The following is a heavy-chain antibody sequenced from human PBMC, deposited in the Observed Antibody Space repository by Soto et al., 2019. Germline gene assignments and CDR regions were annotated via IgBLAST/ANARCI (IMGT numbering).Heavy chain of an antibody. CDR2: IKQDGSEK. CDR1: GFTFSSYW. D-gene: IGHD4-17*01. CDR3: ARDKAYGGIAGVAY. Sequence: PGGSLRLSCAASGFTFSSYWMSWVRQAPGKGLEWVANIKQDGSEKYYVDSVKGRFTISRDNAKNSLYLQMNSLRAEDTAVYYCARDKAYGGIAGVAYWGQGTLVTVSS. V-gene: IGHV3-7*03. J-gene: IGHJ4*02.